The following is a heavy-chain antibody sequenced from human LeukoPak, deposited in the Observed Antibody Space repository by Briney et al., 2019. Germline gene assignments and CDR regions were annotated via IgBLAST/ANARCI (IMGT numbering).Heavy chain of an antibody. CDR2: ISYDGSDK. J-gene: IGHJ4*02. V-gene: IGHV3-30-3*01. CDR1: GFTFSSYA. D-gene: IGHD3-22*01. CDR3: ARARGYYYDSFDY. Sequence: GRSLRLSCAASGFTFSSYAMHWVRQAPGKGLEWVAIISYDGSDKYYADSVKGRLTISRDNSKNTLYLQMNSLRAEDTAVYYCARARGYYYDSFDYWGQGTLVTISS.